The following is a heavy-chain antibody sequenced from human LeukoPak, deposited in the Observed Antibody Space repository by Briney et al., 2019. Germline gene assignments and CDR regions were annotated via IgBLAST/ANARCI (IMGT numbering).Heavy chain of an antibody. CDR3: AREVGSEQLVPYDYFDY. CDR2: INPNSGGT. J-gene: IGHJ4*02. Sequence: GESLKISCKASGYTFTGYYMHWVRQAPGQGLEWMGWINPNSGGTNYAQKFQGRVTMTRDTSISTAYMELSRLRSDDTAVYYCAREVGSEQLVPYDYFDYWGQGTLVTVSS. CDR1: GYTFTGYY. V-gene: IGHV1-2*02. D-gene: IGHD6-6*01.